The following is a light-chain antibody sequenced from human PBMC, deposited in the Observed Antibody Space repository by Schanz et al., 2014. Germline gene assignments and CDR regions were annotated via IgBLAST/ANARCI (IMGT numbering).Light chain of an antibody. CDR3: SSYISSSTLV. CDR1: SSDIGGYNY. CDR2: DVS. Sequence: QSALTQPASVSGSPGQSITISCTGTSSDIGGYNYVSWYQQHPGKVPKLVIYDVSNRPSGISNRFSGSKSVNTASLTISGLQAEDEADYYCSSYISSSTLVFGGGTKLTVL. J-gene: IGLJ3*02. V-gene: IGLV2-14*03.